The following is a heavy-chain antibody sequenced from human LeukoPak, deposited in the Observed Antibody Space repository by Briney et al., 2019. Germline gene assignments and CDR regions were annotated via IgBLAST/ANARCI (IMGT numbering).Heavy chain of an antibody. D-gene: IGHD3-9*01. V-gene: IGHV1-46*01. Sequence: ASVKVSCKASGYTFTSYYMHWVRQAPGQGLEWMGIINPSGGSTSYAQKFQGRVTMTRDTSTSTVYMELSSLRSEDTAVYYCARGAALDRGWSWFDPWGQGTLVTVSS. CDR2: INPSGGST. CDR3: ARGAALDRGWSWFDP. CDR1: GYTFTSYY. J-gene: IGHJ5*02.